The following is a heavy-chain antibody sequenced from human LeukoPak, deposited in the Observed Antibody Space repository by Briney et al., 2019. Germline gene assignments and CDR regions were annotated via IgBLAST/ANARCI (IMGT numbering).Heavy chain of an antibody. CDR2: ISPSGDIT. CDR3: AKDRGIVATYMDV. J-gene: IGHJ6*03. CDR1: GFTFSNHG. D-gene: IGHD5-12*01. Sequence: GGSLRLSCAASGFTFSNHGMNWVRQAPGKGLEWVSGISPSGDITYYADSVKGRFTISRDNSKNTLYLQMNSLRAEDTAVYYCAKDRGIVATYMDVWGKGTTVTISS. V-gene: IGHV3-23*01.